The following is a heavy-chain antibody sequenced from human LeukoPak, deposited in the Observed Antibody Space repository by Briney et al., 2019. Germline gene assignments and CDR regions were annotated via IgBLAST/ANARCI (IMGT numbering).Heavy chain of an antibody. J-gene: IGHJ3*02. D-gene: IGHD3-22*01. Sequence: VSVKVSCKASGYTFTGYYMHWVRQAPGQGLEWMGWISPKSGGTNYAQKSQGRVTMTRDTSISTAYMELSRLRSDDTAVYYCARDFLHVYYYDSSGYVRGAFDIWGQGTMVTVSS. CDR2: ISPKSGGT. V-gene: IGHV1-2*02. CDR1: GYTFTGYY. CDR3: ARDFLHVYYYDSSGYVRGAFDI.